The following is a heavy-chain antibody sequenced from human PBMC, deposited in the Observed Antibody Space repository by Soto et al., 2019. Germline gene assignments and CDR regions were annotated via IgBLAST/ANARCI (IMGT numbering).Heavy chain of an antibody. CDR1: GYTFTGYY. CDR3: ARDLRPPHSGSDDLVRRNHYGMDV. J-gene: IGHJ6*02. CDR2: INPNSGGT. V-gene: IGHV1-2*04. Sequence: ASVKVSCKASGYTFTGYYMHWVRQAPGQGLEWMGWINPNSGGTNYAQKFQGWVTMTRDTSISTAYMELSRLRSDDTAVYYCARDLRPPHSGSDDLVRRNHYGMDVWGQGTTVTVYS. D-gene: IGHD3-10*01.